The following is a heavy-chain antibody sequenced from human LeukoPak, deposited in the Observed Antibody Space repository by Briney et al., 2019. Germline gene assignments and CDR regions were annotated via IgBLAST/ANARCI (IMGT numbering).Heavy chain of an antibody. CDR3: ARVGYSSSYSDY. CDR2: IYYSGST. CDR1: GGSISSYY. J-gene: IGHJ4*02. V-gene: IGHV4-59*08. Sequence: SSETLSLTCTVSGGSISSYYWSWIRQPPGKGLEWIGYIYYSGSTYYNPSLKSRVTISVDTSKNQFSLKLSSVTAADTAVYYCARVGYSSSYSDYWGQGTLVTVSS. D-gene: IGHD6-13*01.